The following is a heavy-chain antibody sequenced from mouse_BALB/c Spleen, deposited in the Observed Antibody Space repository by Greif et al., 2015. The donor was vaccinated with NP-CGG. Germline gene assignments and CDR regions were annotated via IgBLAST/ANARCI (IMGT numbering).Heavy chain of an antibody. CDR3: ARRGDGYYVDY. Sequence: VKLVESGPGLVAPSQSLSITCTVSGFSLTSYGVHWVRQPPRKGLEWLGGIWAGGSTNYNSALMSRLSISKDNSKSQVFLKMNSLQTDDTAMYYCARRGDGYYVDYWCQGTTLSVSS. J-gene: IGHJ2*01. CDR2: IWAGGST. V-gene: IGHV2-9*02. CDR1: GFSLTSYG. D-gene: IGHD2-3*01.